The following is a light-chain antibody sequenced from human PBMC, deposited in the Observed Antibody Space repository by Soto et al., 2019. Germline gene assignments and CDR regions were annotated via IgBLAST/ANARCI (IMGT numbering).Light chain of an antibody. CDR2: AAS. Sequence: DIQMTQSPSSLSASVGDRVTITCRASQSISSYLNWYQQKPGKAPKLLIYAASSLQSGVPSRFSGSGSGTDFTLTISSLQPEDFATYYCQQSYSTRRTFGQGTKADIK. V-gene: IGKV1-39*01. CDR3: QQSYSTRRT. J-gene: IGKJ1*01. CDR1: QSISSY.